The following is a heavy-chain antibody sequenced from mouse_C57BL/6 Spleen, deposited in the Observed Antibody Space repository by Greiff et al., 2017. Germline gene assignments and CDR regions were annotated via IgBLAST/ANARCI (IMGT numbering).Heavy chain of an antibody. V-gene: IGHV1-82*01. J-gene: IGHJ4*01. CDR2: IYPGDGDT. D-gene: IGHD1-1*01. CDR3: ARGPPLRPYAMDY. Sequence: QVQLQQSGPELVKPGASVKISCKASGYAFSSSWMNWVKQRPGKGLEWIGRIYPGDGDTNYNGKFKGKATLTADKSSSTAYMQRSSLTSEYSAVYFCARGPPLRPYAMDYWGQGTSVTVSS. CDR1: GYAFSSSW.